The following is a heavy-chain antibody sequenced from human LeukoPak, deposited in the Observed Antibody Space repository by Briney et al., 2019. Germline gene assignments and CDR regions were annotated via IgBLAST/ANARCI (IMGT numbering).Heavy chain of an antibody. Sequence: PGGSLRLSCAASGFTFSSYWMSWVRQAPGKGLEWVAVISYDGSNKYYADSAKGRFTISRDNSKNTLYLQMNSLRAEDTAVYYCAKGTYYDILTGYFRAGYWGQGTLVTVSS. CDR3: AKGTYYDILTGYFRAGY. CDR2: ISYDGSNK. CDR1: GFTFSSYW. D-gene: IGHD3-9*01. V-gene: IGHV3-30*18. J-gene: IGHJ4*02.